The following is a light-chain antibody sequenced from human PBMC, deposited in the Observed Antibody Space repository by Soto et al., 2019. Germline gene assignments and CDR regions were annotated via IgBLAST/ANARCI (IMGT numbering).Light chain of an antibody. CDR1: SSNIGSNYD. CDR2: GYT. CDR3: QSYDSDVSAWV. Sequence: QSVLTQPPSVSGAPGQTVTISCAGTSSNIGSNYDVLWYQHLPGTAPKLLIFGYTNRPSGVPDRFSGSKSGTSASLAITGLQSEDEAAYYCQSYDSDVSAWVFGGGTQLTVL. J-gene: IGLJ3*02. V-gene: IGLV1-40*01.